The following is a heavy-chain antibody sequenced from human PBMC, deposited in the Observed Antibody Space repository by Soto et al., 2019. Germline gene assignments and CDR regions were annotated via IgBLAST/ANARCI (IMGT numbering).Heavy chain of an antibody. V-gene: IGHV1-69*02. CDR1: GGPYSTYS. CDR3: AKSLLGDHYDSDGLDS. J-gene: IGHJ4*02. Sequence: QVQLVQSGTEVKKPGSSVTVSCKASGGPYSTYSISWVRQAPGQGLEWMGRIIPIFDMTNYAQKFHGRVTITADKSTSTVYMDLSSLRSEDTAVYYCAKSLLGDHYDSDGLDSWGQGTLVSVSS. D-gene: IGHD3-22*01. CDR2: IIPIFDMT.